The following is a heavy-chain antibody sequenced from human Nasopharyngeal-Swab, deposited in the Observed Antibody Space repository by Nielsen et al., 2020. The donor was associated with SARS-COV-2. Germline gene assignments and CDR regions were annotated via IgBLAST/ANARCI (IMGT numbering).Heavy chain of an antibody. V-gene: IGHV3-23*01. Sequence: GESLKISCAASGFSFSGYAMTWVRQAPGEGLEWVSTISDSGGSTYYADSVKGRFTISRDNSKNTLYLQMNSLRAEDTAVYYCAKGRTVTAIYFDYWGQGTLVTVSS. J-gene: IGHJ4*02. CDR1: GFSFSGYA. CDR3: AKGRTVTAIYFDY. D-gene: IGHD4-17*01. CDR2: ISDSGGST.